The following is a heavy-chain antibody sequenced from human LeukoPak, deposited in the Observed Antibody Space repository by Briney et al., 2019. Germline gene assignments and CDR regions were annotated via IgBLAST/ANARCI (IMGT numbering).Heavy chain of an antibody. J-gene: IGHJ4*02. CDR2: INHSGST. V-gene: IGHV4-34*01. CDR3: ARVGDYGDYGRTTAPDY. CDR1: GFTFSSYE. D-gene: IGHD4-17*01. Sequence: GSLRLSCAGSGFTFSSYEMNWVRQAPGKGLEWIGEINHSGSTNYNPSLKSRVTISVDTSKNQFSLKLSSVTAADTAVYYCARVGDYGDYGRTTAPDYWGQGTLVTVSS.